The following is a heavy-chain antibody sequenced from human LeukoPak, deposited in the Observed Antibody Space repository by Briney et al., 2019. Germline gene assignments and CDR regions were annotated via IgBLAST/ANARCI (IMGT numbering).Heavy chain of an antibody. CDR2: ISGSGRTV. J-gene: IGHJ4*02. CDR3: SRGFSSAFDY. CDR1: GFIFNNYE. V-gene: IGHV3-48*03. D-gene: IGHD2-15*01. Sequence: PGGSLRLSCAASGFIFNNYEMYGVRQAPGKGLEWISHISGSGRTVYYADSVKGRFTISRDNTKNSLFLQMNSLRAEDTAIYYRSRGFSSAFDYWGQGTLVTVSS.